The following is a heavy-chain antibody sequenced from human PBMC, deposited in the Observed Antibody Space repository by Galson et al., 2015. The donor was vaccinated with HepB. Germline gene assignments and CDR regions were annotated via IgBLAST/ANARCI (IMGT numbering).Heavy chain of an antibody. D-gene: IGHD3-22*01. Sequence: SLRLSCAGSGFNFRGYAIHWVRQTSGKGLEWVGRIGREANNYAAAYTASVKGRFTIPRDDSKNTAYLQMNSLRTEDTAVYYCLRLGDLYGYSRSWGQGTLVTVSS. CDR2: IGREANNYAA. V-gene: IGHV3-73*01. CDR1: GFNFRGYA. CDR3: LRLGDLYGYSRS. J-gene: IGHJ5*02.